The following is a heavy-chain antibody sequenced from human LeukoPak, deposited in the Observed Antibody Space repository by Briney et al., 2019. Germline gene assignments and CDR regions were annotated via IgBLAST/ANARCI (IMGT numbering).Heavy chain of an antibody. D-gene: IGHD3-3*01. J-gene: IGHJ3*02. V-gene: IGHV3-11*04. Sequence: GGPLRLSCAASGFTFSDYYMSWIRQAPGKGLEWVSYISSSGSTIYYADSVKGRFTISRDNNKKSVYLQMNSLRAEDTAVYYCARDTDDFQGLDIWGQGTRVTVSS. CDR1: GFTFSDYY. CDR3: ARDTDDFQGLDI. CDR2: ISSSGSTI.